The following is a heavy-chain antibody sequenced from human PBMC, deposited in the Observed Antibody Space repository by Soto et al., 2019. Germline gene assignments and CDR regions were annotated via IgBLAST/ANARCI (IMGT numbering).Heavy chain of an antibody. Sequence: KPSETLSLTCAVYGGSFSGYYWSWIRQPPGKGLEWIGEINHSGSTNYNPSLKSRVTISVDTSKNQFSLKLSSVTAADTAVYYCARGRLNYGDYPSPGVYFDYWGQGTLVTVSS. CDR1: GGSFSGYY. CDR3: ARGRLNYGDYPSPGVYFDY. V-gene: IGHV4-34*01. J-gene: IGHJ4*02. D-gene: IGHD4-17*01. CDR2: INHSGST.